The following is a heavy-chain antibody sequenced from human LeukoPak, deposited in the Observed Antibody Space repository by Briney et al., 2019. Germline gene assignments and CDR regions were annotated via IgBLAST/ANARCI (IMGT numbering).Heavy chain of an antibody. D-gene: IGHD5-18*01. Sequence: GGSLRLSCAASGFTFSSYAMSWVRQAPGKGLEWVSAISGSGGSTYYADSVKGRFTISRDNSKNTLYLQMNSRRAEDTAVYYCAKLPLHGYGLFFDYWGQGTLVTVSS. J-gene: IGHJ4*02. V-gene: IGHV3-23*01. CDR1: GFTFSSYA. CDR2: ISGSGGST. CDR3: AKLPLHGYGLFFDY.